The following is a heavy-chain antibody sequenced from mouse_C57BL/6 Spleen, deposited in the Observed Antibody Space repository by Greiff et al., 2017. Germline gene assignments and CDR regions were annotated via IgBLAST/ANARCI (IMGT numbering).Heavy chain of an antibody. CDR3: ARHEELAYAMDY. J-gene: IGHJ4*01. CDR2: FYPGSGSI. Sequence: QVQLQQSGAELVKPGASVKLSCKASGYTFTEYTIHWVKQRAGQGLEWIGWFYPGSGSIKYNEKFKDKATLTADKSSSTVYMELSRFTSEDSAVYVCARHEELAYAMDYWGQGTSVTVSS. V-gene: IGHV1-62-2*01. CDR1: GYTFTEYT.